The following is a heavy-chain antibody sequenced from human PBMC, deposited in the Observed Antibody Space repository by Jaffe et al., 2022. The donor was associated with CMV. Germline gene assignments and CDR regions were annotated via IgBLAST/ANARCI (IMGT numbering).Heavy chain of an antibody. V-gene: IGHV3-48*03. D-gene: IGHD6-19*01. CDR1: GFTFSSYE. J-gene: IGHJ4*02. Sequence: EVQLVESGGGLVQPGGSLRLSCAASGFTFSSYEMNWVRQAPGKGLEWVSYLSPGGTTYYADSVKGRFTISRDNAKNSLYLQMSSLRVEDTAVYYCARTVADIPFEYWGQGTLVTVSS. CDR3: ARTVADIPFEY. CDR2: LSPGGTT.